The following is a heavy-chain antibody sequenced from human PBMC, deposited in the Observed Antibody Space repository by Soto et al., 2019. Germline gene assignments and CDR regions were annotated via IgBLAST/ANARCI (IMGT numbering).Heavy chain of an antibody. CDR2: IYYSGST. CDR3: ARAGSTSGGVDY. D-gene: IGHD2-2*01. CDR1: GCSISSGDYY. Sequence: QVQLQESGPGLVKPSQTLSLTCTVSGCSISSGDYYWSWIRKHPGKGLAWIAYIYYSGSTYYNPSLRSRFTISVDPAKNQFSLKLSSVTAENTAVYYCARAGSTSGGVDYWGQGTLVTVSS. J-gene: IGHJ4*02. V-gene: IGHV4-31*03.